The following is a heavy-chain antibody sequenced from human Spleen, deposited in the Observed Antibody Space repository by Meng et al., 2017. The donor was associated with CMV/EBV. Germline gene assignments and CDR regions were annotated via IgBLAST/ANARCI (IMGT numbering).Heavy chain of an antibody. CDR3: ATLNDFWSGYYSESPVDY. D-gene: IGHD3-3*01. CDR2: IYHSGGT. J-gene: IGHJ4*02. CDR1: SLSRLNW. Sequence: SLSRLNWWSWVRQPPGKGLEWIGEIYHSGGTNYNPSLNSRVTISVDKSKNQFSLKLSSVTAADTAVYFCATLNDFWSGYYSESPVDYWGQGTLVTVSS. V-gene: IGHV4-4*01.